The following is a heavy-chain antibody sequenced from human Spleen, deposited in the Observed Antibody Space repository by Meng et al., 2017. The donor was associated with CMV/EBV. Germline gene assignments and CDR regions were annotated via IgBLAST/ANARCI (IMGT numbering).Heavy chain of an antibody. J-gene: IGHJ6*02. V-gene: IGHV3-15*01. Sequence: GESLKISCAASGFTFSDARMNWVRQAPGKGLEWVGRIKSKTDGGTTDYAASVKGRFTISRDDSKNTLSLQMNSLRVEDTAVYYCARVGLGHREEDLYNYYGLDVWGQGTTVTVSS. D-gene: IGHD1-14*01. CDR3: ARVGLGHREEDLYNYYGLDV. CDR1: GFTFSDAR. CDR2: IKSKTDGGTT.